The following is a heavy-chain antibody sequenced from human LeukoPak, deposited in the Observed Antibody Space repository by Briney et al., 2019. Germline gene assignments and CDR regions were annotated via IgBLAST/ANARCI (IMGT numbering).Heavy chain of an antibody. CDR2: IRYDGSNK. CDR1: GFTFSSYS. J-gene: IGHJ4*02. D-gene: IGHD5-18*01. V-gene: IGHV3-30*02. CDR3: AKRAMGGTALYYFDY. Sequence: PGGSLRLSCAASGFTFSSYSMNWVRQAPGKGLEWVAFIRYDGSNKHYADSVKGRFTISRDNSKNTLCLQMSSLRLEDTAVYYCAKRAMGGTALYYFDYWGQGTLVTVSS.